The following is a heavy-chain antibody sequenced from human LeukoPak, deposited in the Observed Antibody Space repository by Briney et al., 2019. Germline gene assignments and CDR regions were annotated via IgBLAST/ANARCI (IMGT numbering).Heavy chain of an antibody. V-gene: IGHV3-23*01. CDR1: GFTFSSYA. CDR3: AKSGITIFGVVTPSYYFDY. J-gene: IGHJ4*02. D-gene: IGHD3-3*01. Sequence: PGGSLRLSCAASGFTFSSYAMSWVRQAPGKGLEWVSAISGSGGSTYYADSVKGRFTISRDNSKNTLYLQMNSLRAEDTAVYYCAKSGITIFGVVTPSYYFDYWGQGTLVTVSS. CDR2: ISGSGGST.